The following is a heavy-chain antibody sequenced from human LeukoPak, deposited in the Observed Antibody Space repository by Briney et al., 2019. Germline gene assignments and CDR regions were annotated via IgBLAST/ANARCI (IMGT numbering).Heavy chain of an antibody. J-gene: IGHJ4*02. CDR3: ARDLSSDYPFSDFDY. Sequence: ASVKVSCKASGYTFTSYAMHWVRQAPGQRLEWMGWINAGNGNTKYSQEFQGRVTITRDTSASTAYMELSSLRSEDMAVYYCARDLSSDYPFSDFDYWGQGTLVTVSS. D-gene: IGHD4-11*01. CDR2: INAGNGNT. CDR1: GYTFTSYA. V-gene: IGHV1-3*03.